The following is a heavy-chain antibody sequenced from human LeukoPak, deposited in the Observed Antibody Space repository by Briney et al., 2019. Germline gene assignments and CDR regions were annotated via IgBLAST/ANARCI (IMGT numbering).Heavy chain of an antibody. J-gene: IGHJ4*02. CDR3: ALFDDFWSGYSVVDY. Sequence: SGPVLVKPTETLTLTCTASGFSLSNARMGVSWIRQPPGKALEWLAHIFSNDEKSYSTSLKSRLTISKDTSKSQVVLTMTNMDPVDTATYYCALFDDFWSGYSVVDYWGQGTLVTVSS. CDR2: IFSNDEK. CDR1: GFSLSNARMG. V-gene: IGHV2-26*01. D-gene: IGHD3-3*01.